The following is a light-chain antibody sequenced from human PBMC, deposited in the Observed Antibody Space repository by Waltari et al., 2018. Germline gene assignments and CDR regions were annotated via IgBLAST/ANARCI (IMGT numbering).Light chain of an antibody. CDR2: GVI. Sequence: QSALTQPASVSGSPGQSITIPCTGPSSDVGGYNYVSWYQQHPGKAPKLMIYGVISRPSGVSNRFSGSKSGNTASLTISGLQAEDEADYYCNSYTSSSTSYVVFGGGTKLTVL. V-gene: IGLV2-14*01. CDR1: SSDVGGYNY. J-gene: IGLJ2*01. CDR3: NSYTSSSTSYVV.